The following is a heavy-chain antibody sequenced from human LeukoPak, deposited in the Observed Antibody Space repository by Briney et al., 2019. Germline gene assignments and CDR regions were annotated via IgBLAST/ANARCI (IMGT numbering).Heavy chain of an antibody. J-gene: IGHJ4*02. V-gene: IGHV4-59*01. Sequence: PSETLSLTCTVPGGSISSYYWRWIRQPPGKGLEWIGYIFCSGSTNYNPSLKSRVTITVDTSKNQFSLKVSSLTAADTAVYYCARRVAGSLDFFDCWGQGTLVTVSS. CDR2: IFCSGST. CDR1: GGSISSYY. D-gene: IGHD6-19*01. CDR3: ARRVAGSLDFFDC.